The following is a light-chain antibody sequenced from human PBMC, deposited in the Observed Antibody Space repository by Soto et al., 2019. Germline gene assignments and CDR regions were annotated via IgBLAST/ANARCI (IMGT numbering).Light chain of an antibody. Sequence: DIQMTQSPSSLSASVGDRVTITCRASQSISSYLNWYQQKPGKAPKLLIYAASSLQCGVPSRFSGSGSGADFTLNISSLQPEDFATYYCQQYNYFWAFGQGTRVEIK. CDR1: QSISSY. J-gene: IGKJ1*01. V-gene: IGKV1-39*01. CDR2: AAS. CDR3: QQYNYFWA.